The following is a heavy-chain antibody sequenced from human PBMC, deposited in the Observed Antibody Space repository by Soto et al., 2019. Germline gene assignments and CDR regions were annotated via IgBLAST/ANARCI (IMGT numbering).Heavy chain of an antibody. D-gene: IGHD5-12*01. Sequence: PSETLSLTCTVSGGSISSYYWSWIRQPPGKGLEWIGYIYYSGSTNYNPSLKSRVTISVDTSKNQFSLKLSSVTAADTAVYYCAWLEYSGYDYPPIWGQGTMVTV. V-gene: IGHV4-59*01. CDR2: IYYSGST. CDR1: GGSISSYY. CDR3: AWLEYSGYDYPPI. J-gene: IGHJ3*02.